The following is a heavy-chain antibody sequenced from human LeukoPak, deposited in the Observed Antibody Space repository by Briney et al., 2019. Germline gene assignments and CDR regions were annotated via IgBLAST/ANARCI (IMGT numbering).Heavy chain of an antibody. Sequence: GGSLRLSCAASGFTFSSYGMHWVRQAPGKGLEWVAVIWYDGSNKYYADSVKGRFTISRDNSKNTLYLQMNSLRAEDTAVYYCARGLLRFLEWSDSPYFDYWGQGNLVTVSP. J-gene: IGHJ4*02. V-gene: IGHV3-33*01. CDR2: IWYDGSNK. CDR3: ARGLLRFLEWSDSPYFDY. D-gene: IGHD3-3*01. CDR1: GFTFSSYG.